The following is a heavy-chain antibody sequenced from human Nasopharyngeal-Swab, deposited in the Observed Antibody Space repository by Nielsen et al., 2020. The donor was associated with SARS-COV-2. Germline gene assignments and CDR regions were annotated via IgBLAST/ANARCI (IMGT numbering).Heavy chain of an antibody. CDR1: GNSIRNYS. D-gene: IGHD3-3*01. V-gene: IGHV4-59*01. J-gene: IGHJ4*02. CDR2: IYDSGNT. Sequence: SETLSLTSTVSGNSIRNYSWNWIRQPPGKGLEWIGYIYDSGNTNYNSSLKSRVTISVDTSKNQFSLKLSSVTAADTAVYYCARAQDFWSPFDYWGQGALVTVSS. CDR3: ARAQDFWSPFDY.